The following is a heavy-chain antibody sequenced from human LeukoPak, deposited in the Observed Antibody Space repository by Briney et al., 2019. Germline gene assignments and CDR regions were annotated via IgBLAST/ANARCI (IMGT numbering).Heavy chain of an antibody. D-gene: IGHD3-22*01. J-gene: IGHJ6*02. CDR2: ISGSGGTT. Sequence: GGSLRVSCEASGFTFSNYVMNWVRQAPGKGLEWVSAISGSGGTTYYADTVKGRFTISRDNSKSTLYLQMNSLRAEDTAVYYCARSGYYYDSSIGYSQYYGTDGSSQGTTVTVSS. CDR1: GFTFSNYV. CDR3: ARSGYYYDSSIGYSQYYGTDG. V-gene: IGHV3-23*01.